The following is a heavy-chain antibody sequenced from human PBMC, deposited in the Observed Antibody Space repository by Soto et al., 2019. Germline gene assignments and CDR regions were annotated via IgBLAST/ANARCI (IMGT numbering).Heavy chain of an antibody. CDR3: ARERGYSYGFDY. CDR2: IYSGGST. D-gene: IGHD5-18*01. CDR1: GFTVSSNY. J-gene: IGHJ4*02. V-gene: IGHV3-53*02. Sequence: EVQLVETGGGLIQPGGSLRLSCAASGFTVSSNYMSWVRQAPGKGLEWVSVIYSGGSTYYADSVKGRFTISRDNSKNTLYLQMNSLRADDTAVYYCARERGYSYGFDYWGQGTLVTVSS.